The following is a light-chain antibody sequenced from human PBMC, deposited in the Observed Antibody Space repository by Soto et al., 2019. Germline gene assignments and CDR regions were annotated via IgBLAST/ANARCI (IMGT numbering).Light chain of an antibody. CDR3: QQYYSFPGT. Sequence: DIQMTQSPSTLSASVGDRVTITCRASQGISRWLAWYQQQPGKAPMLLIYDASTLESGVPSRFSGSGSGTEFTLSISSLQPDDFATFYCQQYYSFPGTFGQGTKVEIK. V-gene: IGKV1-5*01. J-gene: IGKJ1*01. CDR2: DAS. CDR1: QGISRW.